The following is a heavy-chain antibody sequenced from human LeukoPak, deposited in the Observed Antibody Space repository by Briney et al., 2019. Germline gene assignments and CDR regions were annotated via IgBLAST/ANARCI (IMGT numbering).Heavy chain of an antibody. J-gene: IGHJ6*04. V-gene: IGHV4-4*07. Sequence: SETLSLTCTVSGGSISSYYWSWIRQPPGKGLERIGRIYTSGSTNYNPSLESRVTMSVDTSKNQFSLKLTSVTAADTAVYYCAREYCSSSSCFHYSYYYFMDVWGKGTKVTVSS. CDR2: IYTSGST. CDR3: AREYCSSSSCFHYSYYYFMDV. CDR1: GGSISSYY. D-gene: IGHD2-2*01.